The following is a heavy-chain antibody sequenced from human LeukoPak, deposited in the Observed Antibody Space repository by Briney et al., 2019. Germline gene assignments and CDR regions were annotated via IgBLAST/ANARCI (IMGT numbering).Heavy chain of an antibody. Sequence: SETLSLTCAVYGGSFSGYYWSWIRQPPGKGLEWIGEINHSGGTNYNPSLKSRVTISVDTSKNQFSLKLSSVTAADTAVYYCARGRIVVVVAATRYNWFDPWGQGTLVTVSS. J-gene: IGHJ5*02. CDR3: ARGRIVVVVAATRYNWFDP. CDR1: GGSFSGYY. D-gene: IGHD2-15*01. CDR2: INHSGGT. V-gene: IGHV4-34*01.